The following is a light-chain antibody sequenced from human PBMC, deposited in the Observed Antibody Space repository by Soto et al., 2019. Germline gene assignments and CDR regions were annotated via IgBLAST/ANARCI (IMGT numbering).Light chain of an antibody. CDR1: SSNIGAGYD. CDR2: GNS. CDR3: QSYDSSLSAL. J-gene: IGLJ1*01. Sequence: QPVLTQPPSVSGAPGQRVTISCTGSSSNIGAGYDVHWYQQLPGTAPKLLIYGNSNRPSGVPDRFSGSKSGTSASLAITGLQAEDDADYYCQSYDSSLSALFGTGTKLTVL. V-gene: IGLV1-40*01.